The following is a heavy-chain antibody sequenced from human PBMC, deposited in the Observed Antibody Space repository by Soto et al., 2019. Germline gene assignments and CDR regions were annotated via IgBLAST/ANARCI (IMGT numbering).Heavy chain of an antibody. V-gene: IGHV3-30*18. Sequence: PWGSLRLSCTTSGFIFRNYAMHWVREGPGKGLEWVAVISYEVKTQYYADFVKGRFTISRDNSKNTLSLQIDSLRGEDSAAYYCAKERKEITRGWYFRRWDQRTRVT. CDR3: AKERKEITRGWYFRR. D-gene: IGHD6-19*01. J-gene: IGHJ6*02. CDR2: ISYEVKTQ. CDR1: GFIFRNYA.